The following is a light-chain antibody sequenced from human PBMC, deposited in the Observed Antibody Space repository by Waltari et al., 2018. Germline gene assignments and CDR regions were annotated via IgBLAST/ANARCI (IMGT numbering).Light chain of an antibody. Sequence: QSALTQPASVSGSPGQSITIPCPGTSSDVGGSNYAPWYQQHPGKAPKLLIYEVTNRPSGVSDRFSGSKSGNTASLTISGLQAEDEADYYCTSYTSSITLVFGGGTKLTVL. CDR1: SSDVGGSNY. CDR3: TSYTSSITLV. CDR2: EVT. J-gene: IGLJ3*02. V-gene: IGLV2-14*01.